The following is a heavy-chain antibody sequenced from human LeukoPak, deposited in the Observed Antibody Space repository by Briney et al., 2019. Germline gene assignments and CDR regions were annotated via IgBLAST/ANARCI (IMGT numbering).Heavy chain of an antibody. CDR2: IYSGGST. J-gene: IGHJ3*02. Sequence: GGSLRLSCAASGFTFSSYGMHWVRQAPGKGLEWVSVIYSGGSTYYADSVKGRFTISRDNSKNTLYLQMNSLRAEDTAVYYCARDSIPRGAFDIWGQGTMVTVSS. CDR1: GFTFSSYG. D-gene: IGHD2-2*02. CDR3: ARDSIPRGAFDI. V-gene: IGHV3-66*01.